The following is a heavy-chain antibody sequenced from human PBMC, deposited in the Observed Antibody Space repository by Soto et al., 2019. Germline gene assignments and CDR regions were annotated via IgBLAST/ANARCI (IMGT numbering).Heavy chain of an antibody. Sequence: QVQLVQSEAEVRKHGSSVRVSCKPSGGTFSTYPIAWLRQAPGQGLEWMGEIIPIFGTSNSALNFKDRVTISADRSTNSADMKWSSLKAGRTSVYYLGREIYISTGHKTQDCDLWGWGVLATVSS. J-gene: IGHJ2*01. CDR1: GGTFSTYP. D-gene: IGHD2-2*01. CDR2: IIPIFGTS. V-gene: IGHV1-69*06. CDR3: GREIYISTGHKTQDCDL.